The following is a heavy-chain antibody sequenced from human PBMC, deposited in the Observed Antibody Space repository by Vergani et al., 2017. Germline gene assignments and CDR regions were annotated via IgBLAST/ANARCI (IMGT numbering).Heavy chain of an antibody. D-gene: IGHD2-15*01. V-gene: IGHV1-18*01. J-gene: IGHJ6*02. Sequence: QVQLVQSGAEVKKPGASVKVSCKASGYTFTSYGISWVRQAPGQGLEWMGWISAYNGNTNYAQKLQGRVTMTTDTSTSTAYMELRSLRSDDTAVYYCAREGDGYCSGGSCYSSSYYYYYGMDVWGQGTTVTVSS. CDR3: AREGDGYCSGGSCYSSSYYYYYGMDV. CDR2: ISAYNGNT. CDR1: GYTFTSYG.